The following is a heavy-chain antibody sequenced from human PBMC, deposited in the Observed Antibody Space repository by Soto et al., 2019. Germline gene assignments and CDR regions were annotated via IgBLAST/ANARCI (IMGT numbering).Heavy chain of an antibody. V-gene: IGHV4-39*01. Sequence: SETLSLTCTVSGGSISSSSYYWGWIRQPPGKGLEWIGSIYYSGSTYYNPSLKSRVTISVDTSKNQFSLKLSSVTAADTAVYYCASYTSGYSSRGMVYWGQGTLVTVSS. CDR3: ASYTSGYSSRGMVY. J-gene: IGHJ4*02. CDR1: GGSISSSSYY. D-gene: IGHD6-13*01. CDR2: IYYSGST.